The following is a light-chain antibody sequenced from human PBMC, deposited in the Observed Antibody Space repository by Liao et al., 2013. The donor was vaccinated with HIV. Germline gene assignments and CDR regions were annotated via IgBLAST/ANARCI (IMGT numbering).Light chain of an antibody. V-gene: IGLV3-21*01. CDR1: NIGSKS. J-gene: IGLJ2*01. CDR3: QAWDSSTDVV. Sequence: YELTQPPSVSVAPGKTARITCGGNNIGSKSVHWYQQKPGQAPVLVIYYDSDRPSGIPERFSGSNSGNTATLTISGTQAMDEADYYCQAWDSSTDVVFGGGTKLIVL. CDR2: YDS.